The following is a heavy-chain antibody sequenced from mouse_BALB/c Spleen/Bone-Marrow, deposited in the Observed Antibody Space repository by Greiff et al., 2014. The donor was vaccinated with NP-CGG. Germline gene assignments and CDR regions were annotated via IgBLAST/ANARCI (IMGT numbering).Heavy chain of an antibody. CDR2: IYPSDSYT. J-gene: IGHJ2*01. Sequence: QVQLQQSGAELVRPGASVKLSCKASGYTFTSYWINWVKQRPGQGLEWIGNIYPSDSYTNYNQKFKDKATLTVDKSSSTAYMQLSSPTAEDSAVYYCKRSRGDFDYWGQGTTHTVSS. CDR1: GYTFTSYW. CDR3: KRSRGDFDY. V-gene: IGHV1-69*02.